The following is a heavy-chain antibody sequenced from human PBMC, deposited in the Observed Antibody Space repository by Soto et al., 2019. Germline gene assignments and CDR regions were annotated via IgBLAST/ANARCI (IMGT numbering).Heavy chain of an antibody. CDR3: AKDPLPPFMVRGVISKSY. V-gene: IGHV3-23*01. CDR1: GFTFSSYA. Sequence: GSLRLSCAASGFTFSSYAMSWVRQAPGKGLEWVSAISGSGGNTYYADSVKGRFTISRDNSKNTLYLQMNSLRAEDTAVYYCAKDPLPPFMVRGVISKSYWGQGTLVTVSS. CDR2: ISGSGGNT. J-gene: IGHJ4*02. D-gene: IGHD3-10*01.